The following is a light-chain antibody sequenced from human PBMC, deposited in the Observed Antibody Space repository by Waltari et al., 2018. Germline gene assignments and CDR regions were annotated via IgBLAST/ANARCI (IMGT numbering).Light chain of an antibody. J-gene: IGLJ2*01. CDR1: TSDLGGHNY. V-gene: IGLV2-14*01. Sequence: QSALTQPASVSGSPGQSITISCTGTTSDLGGHNYVSWYQQHPGKAPKLMIYDVSKRPSGVSNRFSASKSGNTASLTISGLQAEDEADYYCSSYTSSSTFGGGTKLTV. CDR2: DVS. CDR3: SSYTSSST.